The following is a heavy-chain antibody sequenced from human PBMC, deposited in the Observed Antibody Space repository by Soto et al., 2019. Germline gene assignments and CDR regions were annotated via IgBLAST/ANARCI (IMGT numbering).Heavy chain of an antibody. CDR3: ASCHWNGPNDY. CDR2: IYRGGDT. V-gene: IGHV3-66*01. J-gene: IGHJ4*02. D-gene: IGHD1-1*01. Sequence: EVQLEESGGGLVQPGGSVRLSCAASGLTVSDNYIRWVRHAPGKGLEWVSVIYRGGDTYYADSVKGRFTISRDNSKNTVYLQMNSLRDEDTSVYYCASCHWNGPNDYWGQGTLVTVSS. CDR1: GLTVSDNY.